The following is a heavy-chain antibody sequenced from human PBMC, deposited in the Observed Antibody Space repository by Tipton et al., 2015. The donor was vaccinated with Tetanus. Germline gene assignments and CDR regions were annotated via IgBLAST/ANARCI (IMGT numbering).Heavy chain of an antibody. CDR2: VFHSGST. Sequence: TLSLTCSVSGGSINSVNYYWSWIRQPPGKGLEWIGYVFHSGSTKYNPSLKSRVTLSLDTTKKQVSLKLSSVTAADTAVYYCARGDYYGSGTYDVWGQGTTVTVPS. J-gene: IGHJ6*02. CDR1: GGSINSVNYY. V-gene: IGHV4-61*01. CDR3: ARGDYYGSGTYDV. D-gene: IGHD3-10*01.